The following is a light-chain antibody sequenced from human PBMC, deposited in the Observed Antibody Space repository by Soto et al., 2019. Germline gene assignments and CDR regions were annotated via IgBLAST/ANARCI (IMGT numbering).Light chain of an antibody. CDR1: SSNIGAGYD. CDR3: QSYDSSLSGYV. Sequence: QSALTQPPSMSGAPGQRVTISCTGSSSNIGAGYDVHWYQQLPGTAPKLLLYGNRNRPSGVPDRFSGSKSGTSASLAITGRQAEDEADYYCQSYDSSLSGYVFGTGTKVTVL. CDR2: GNR. J-gene: IGLJ1*01. V-gene: IGLV1-40*01.